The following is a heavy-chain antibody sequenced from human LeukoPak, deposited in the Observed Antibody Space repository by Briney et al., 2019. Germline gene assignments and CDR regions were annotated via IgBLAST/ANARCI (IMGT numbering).Heavy chain of an antibody. V-gene: IGHV3-21*06. Sequence: GGSLRLSCAASGFTFTDYNMNWVRQAPGGGLEWVSSMCGRNIHKYYSDSVKGRFTISSDNAKNSLYLQMNSLRAEDTGIYYCARDFRSRNILTGDFNYWGQGILVTVS. CDR3: ARDFRSRNILTGDFNY. CDR1: GFTFTDYN. D-gene: IGHD3-9*01. J-gene: IGHJ4*02. CDR2: MCGRNIHK.